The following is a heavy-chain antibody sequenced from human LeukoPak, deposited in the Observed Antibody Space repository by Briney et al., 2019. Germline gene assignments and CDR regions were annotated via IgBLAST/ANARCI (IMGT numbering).Heavy chain of an antibody. CDR1: GYTFTSYG. CDR3: ARRQGTTLSFDY. J-gene: IGHJ4*02. CDR2: INAYNGNT. V-gene: IGHV1-18*01. Sequence: ASVKVSCKASGYTFTSYGFSWVRQAPGQGLEWMGWINAYNGNTNYAQKLQGRVTMTTDTSTSTAYMELRSLRFDDPAVYYCARRQGTTLSFDYWGERTLVTVSS. D-gene: IGHD1-1*01.